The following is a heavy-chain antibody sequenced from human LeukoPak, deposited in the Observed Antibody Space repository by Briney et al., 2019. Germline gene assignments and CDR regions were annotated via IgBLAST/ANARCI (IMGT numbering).Heavy chain of an antibody. V-gene: IGHV3-66*01. J-gene: IGHJ4*02. CDR1: GFSVSSTY. Sequence: PGGSLRLSCAASGFSVSSTYMSWVRQAPGKGLEWVSLIYTSGSTFYADSVMGRFTISRDNAKNSLYLQMNSLRAEDTAVYYCARVAAAGPHYFDYWGQGTLVTVSS. D-gene: IGHD6-13*01. CDR3: ARVAAAGPHYFDY. CDR2: IYTSGST.